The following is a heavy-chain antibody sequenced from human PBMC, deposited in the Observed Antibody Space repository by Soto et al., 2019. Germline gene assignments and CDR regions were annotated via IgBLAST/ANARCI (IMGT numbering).Heavy chain of an antibody. CDR3: AREDYYDGSGYYYYFDY. D-gene: IGHD3-22*01. CDR1: GYSISSGYY. J-gene: IGHJ4*01. Sequence: ETLSLSCSVSGYSISSGYYWCWIRQPPGKGLEWIGSIFHSGSTYYNPSLKSRVTISVDTSQNHFSLKLRSVTAADTAVYYCAREDYYDGSGYYYYFDYWGHGTLVTVSS. V-gene: IGHV4-38-2*02. CDR2: IFHSGST.